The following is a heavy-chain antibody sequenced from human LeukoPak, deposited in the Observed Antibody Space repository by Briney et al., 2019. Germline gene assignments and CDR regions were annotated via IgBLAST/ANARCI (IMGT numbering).Heavy chain of an antibody. CDR2: ISSSSSYI. Sequence: GGSLRLSCAASGFTFSSYSMNWVRQAPGKGLEWVSSISSSSSYIYYADSVKGRFTISRDNSKNTLYLQMNSLRAEDTAVYYCASAAGFDYWGQGTLVTVSS. CDR3: ASAAGFDY. D-gene: IGHD6-13*01. J-gene: IGHJ4*02. CDR1: GFTFSSYS. V-gene: IGHV3-21*01.